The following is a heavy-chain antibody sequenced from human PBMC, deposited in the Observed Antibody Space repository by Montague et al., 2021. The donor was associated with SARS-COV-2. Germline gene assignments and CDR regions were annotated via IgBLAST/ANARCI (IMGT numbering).Heavy chain of an antibody. J-gene: IGHJ4*02. CDR2: VYSSGST. V-gene: IGHV4-4*07. Sequence: SETLSLTCTVSGGSISNYYWSWIRQPAGKGLEWIGRVYSSGSTNYNPSLKSRISMSVDTFKNQFSLKLSSVTAADTAIYYCARDYSHCGGGSCVFDYWGQGTLVTVSS. CDR1: GGSISNYY. D-gene: IGHD2-15*01. CDR3: ARDYSHCGGGSCVFDY.